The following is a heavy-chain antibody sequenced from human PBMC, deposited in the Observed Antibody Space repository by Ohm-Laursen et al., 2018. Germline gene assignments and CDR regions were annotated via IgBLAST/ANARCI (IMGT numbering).Heavy chain of an antibody. CDR2: IYYSGST. D-gene: IGHD3-10*01. V-gene: IGHV4-31*03. CDR1: GGSISSGGYY. CDR3: ARGGMVRYDAI. Sequence: TLSLTCTVSGGSISSGGYYWSWIRQHPGKGLEWIGYIYYSGSTYYNPSLKSRVTISVDTSKNQFSLKLSSVTAADTAVYYCARGGMVRYDAIWGQGTMVTVSS. J-gene: IGHJ3*02.